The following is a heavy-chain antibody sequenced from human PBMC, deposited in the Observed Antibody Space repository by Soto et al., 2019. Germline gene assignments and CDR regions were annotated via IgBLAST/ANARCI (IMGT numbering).Heavy chain of an antibody. CDR2: ISGSGGST. Sequence: GESLRLSCAASGFTFISYAMSWVLQAPGKGLEWVSAISGSGGSTYYADSVKGRFTISRDNSKNTLYLQMNSLRAEDTAVYYCAKERGSGYYYGGRFDDWGQGTRVNVAS. CDR1: GFTFISYA. CDR3: AKERGSGYYYGGRFDD. J-gene: IGHJ4*02. V-gene: IGHV3-23*01. D-gene: IGHD3-22*01.